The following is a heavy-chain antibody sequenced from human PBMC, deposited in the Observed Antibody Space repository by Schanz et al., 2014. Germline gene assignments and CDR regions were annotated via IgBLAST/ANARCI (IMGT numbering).Heavy chain of an antibody. CDR2: VSSDGNND. CDR1: GFNFGSHG. D-gene: IGHD3-10*01. J-gene: IGHJ5*01. Sequence: QVQLVESGGGVVQPGRSLRLSCAASGFNFGSHGMHWVRQAPGKGLEWVALVSSDGNNDYYTDSVKGRFTISRDNSKNTVHLQMNSLRAEDTAVYYCAKQHIVRGVIYLNWVDSWGQGTLXTVSS. V-gene: IGHV3-33*05. CDR3: AKQHIVRGVIYLNWVDS.